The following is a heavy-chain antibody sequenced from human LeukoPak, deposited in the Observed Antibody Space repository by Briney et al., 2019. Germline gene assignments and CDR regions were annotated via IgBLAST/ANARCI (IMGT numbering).Heavy chain of an antibody. CDR2: INHSEKT. D-gene: IGHD2-21*02. CDR1: GDSVSSNNYY. V-gene: IGHV4-39*07. Sequence: SETLSLTCSVSGDSVSSNNYYWGWIRQPPGKGLEWIGSINHSEKTFYNPSLKSRVTISVDTSKNQFSLKLISVTAADTAVYYCARGPPYIVVVTAIGFFDYWGQGTLVTVSS. J-gene: IGHJ4*02. CDR3: ARGPPYIVVVTAIGFFDY.